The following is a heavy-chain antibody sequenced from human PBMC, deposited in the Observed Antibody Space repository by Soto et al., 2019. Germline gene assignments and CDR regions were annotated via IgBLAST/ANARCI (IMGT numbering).Heavy chain of an antibody. V-gene: IGHV1-46*01. Sequence: ASVKVSCKASGYTFTSYYMHWVRQAPGQGLEWMGIINPSGGSTSYAQKFQGRVTMTRDTSTSTVYMELSSLRSEDTAVYYCARAPGYYYDSSGYRGTNWFDPWGQGTRVTVSS. CDR1: GYTFTSYY. D-gene: IGHD3-22*01. CDR2: INPSGGST. J-gene: IGHJ5*02. CDR3: ARAPGYYYDSSGYRGTNWFDP.